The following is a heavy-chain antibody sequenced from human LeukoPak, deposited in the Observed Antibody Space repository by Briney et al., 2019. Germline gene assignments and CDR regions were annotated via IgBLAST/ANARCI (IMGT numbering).Heavy chain of an antibody. CDR2: IYSGGNT. CDR1: GFTVSGNY. Sequence: GRSLRLSCAASGFTVSGNYMSWVRQAPGKGLEWVSVIYSGGNTYYADSVKGRFTISRDKSKNTLFLQMNSLRAEDTAVYYCAGAHSSSWSVFRGQGTLVTVSS. J-gene: IGHJ4*02. V-gene: IGHV3-53*01. CDR3: AGAHSSSWSVF. D-gene: IGHD6-13*01.